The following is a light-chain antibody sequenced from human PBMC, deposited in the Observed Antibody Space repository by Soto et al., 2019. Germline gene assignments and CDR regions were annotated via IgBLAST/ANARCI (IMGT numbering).Light chain of an antibody. Sequence: TRAPDYPAVSLGEWGTINFNSHPSVLYNSNNKNHLGWFQQKPGHPPKLLIYGASFRPSGVPDRFSGSGSGTDFTLTISSLQAEDVAVYYCQQYYSIPFTFGQGTKVDIK. J-gene: IGKJ2*01. CDR2: GAS. CDR1: PSVLYNSNNKNH. V-gene: IGKV4-1*01. CDR3: QQYYSIPFT.